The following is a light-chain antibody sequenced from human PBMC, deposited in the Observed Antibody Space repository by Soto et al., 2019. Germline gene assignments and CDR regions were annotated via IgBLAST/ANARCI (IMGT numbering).Light chain of an antibody. V-gene: IGLV1-36*01. CDR3: ATWDVSLNGVV. J-gene: IGLJ2*01. CDR2: RDD. CDR1: FSNIGDNG. Sequence: QSVLTQPPSVSAAPRQRVTISCSGAFSNIGDNGVNWYQQLSQKAPKLLIYRDDLLSSGVSDRFSGSKSGTSASLAISGLQSEDEAHYYCATWDVSLNGVVFGGGTKVTVL.